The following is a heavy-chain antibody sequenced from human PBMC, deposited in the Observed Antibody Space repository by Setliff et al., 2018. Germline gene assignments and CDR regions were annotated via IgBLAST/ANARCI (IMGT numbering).Heavy chain of an antibody. D-gene: IGHD3-22*01. CDR2: VNPDGSDE. Sequence: PGGSLRLSCAASGFTFSNFWMGWVRQAPGKGLEWVANVNPDGSDEYYVDSVKGRFTISRDNAKNALYLQMNSLRAEDTGVYYCAKDTHYYASSGYYCFDYWGQGTLVTVSS. V-gene: IGHV3-7*04. J-gene: IGHJ4*02. CDR3: AKDTHYYASSGYYCFDY. CDR1: GFTFSNFW.